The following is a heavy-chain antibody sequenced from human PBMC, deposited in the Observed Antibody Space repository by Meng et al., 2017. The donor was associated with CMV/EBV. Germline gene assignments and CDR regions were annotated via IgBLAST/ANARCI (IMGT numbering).Heavy chain of an antibody. J-gene: IGHJ4*02. D-gene: IGHD1-14*01. V-gene: IGHV4-30-4*08. CDR3: ARVTSRVAGAFDY. CDR1: GGSISSGDYY. Sequence: QVQLQESGPGLVKPSQTLSLTCTVSGGSISSGDYYWSWIRQPPGKGLEWIGYIYYSGSTYYNPFLKSRVTISVDTSKNQFSLKLSSVTAADTAVYYCARVTSRVAGAFDYWGQGTLVTVSS. CDR2: IYYSGST.